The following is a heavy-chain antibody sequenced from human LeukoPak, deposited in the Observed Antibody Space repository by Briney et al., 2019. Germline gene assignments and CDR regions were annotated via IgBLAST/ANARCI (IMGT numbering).Heavy chain of an antibody. D-gene: IGHD3-10*01. J-gene: IGHJ4*02. V-gene: IGHV4-39*01. CDR1: GGSISSSSYY. Sequence: ASETLSLTCTVSGGSISSSSYYWGWIRQPPGKGLEWIGSIHYSESTYYNPTLKSRVTISVDTSKNQFSLKLSSVTAADTAVYYCARCHYYYGSGSYRGYFDYWGQGTLATVSS. CDR3: ARCHYYYGSGSYRGYFDY. CDR2: IHYSEST.